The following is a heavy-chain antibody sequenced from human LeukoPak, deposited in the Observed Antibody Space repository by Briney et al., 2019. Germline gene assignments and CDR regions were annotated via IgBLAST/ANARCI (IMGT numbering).Heavy chain of an antibody. D-gene: IGHD3-10*01. J-gene: IGHJ5*02. CDR2: IIPIFGTA. V-gene: IGHV1-69*01. CDR3: ARGPLWFRELHNWFDP. Sequence: GSSVEVSCKASGGTFSSYAISWVRQAPGQGLEWMGGIIPIFGTANYAQKFQGRVTITADESTSTAYMELSSLRSEDTAVYYCARGPLWFRELHNWFDPWGQGTLVTVSS. CDR1: GGTFSSYA.